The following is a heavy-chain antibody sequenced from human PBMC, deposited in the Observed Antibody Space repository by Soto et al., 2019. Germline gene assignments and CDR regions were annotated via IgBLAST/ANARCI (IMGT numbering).Heavy chain of an antibody. V-gene: IGHV4-38-2*01. CDR2: IYHSGST. J-gene: IGHJ3*02. CDR3: ERALYFGVVARPGAFDI. D-gene: IGHD3-3*01. CDR1: GYSISSGYY. Sequence: SETLSLTCVVSGYSISSGYYWGWIRQPPGKGLEWIGSIYHSGSTYYNPSLKSRVTISVDTSKNQFSLKLSSVTAADTAVYYCERALYFGVVARPGAFDIWGQGTMVTVS.